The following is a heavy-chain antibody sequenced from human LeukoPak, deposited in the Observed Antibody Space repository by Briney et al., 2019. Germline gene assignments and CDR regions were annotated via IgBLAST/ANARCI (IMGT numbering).Heavy chain of an antibody. CDR1: GFTFSSYW. CDR3: ARDPYTIWGGHDY. CDR2: IKQDGSEK. J-gene: IGHJ4*02. D-gene: IGHD3-16*01. V-gene: IGHV3-7*01. Sequence: GGSLRLSCAASGFTFSSYWMSWVRQAPGKGLEWVANIKQDGSEKYYVDSVKGRFTISRDNAKNSLYLQMNSLRAEDTAVYYCARDPYTIWGGHDYWGQGTLVTASS.